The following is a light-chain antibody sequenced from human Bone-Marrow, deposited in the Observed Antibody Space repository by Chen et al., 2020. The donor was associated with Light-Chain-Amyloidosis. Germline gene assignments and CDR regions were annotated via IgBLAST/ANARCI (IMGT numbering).Light chain of an antibody. Sequence: SYELTQPPSVSVSPGQPARITCSGDDLPTKYAYWYQQKPGQAPVLVIHRDTERPSGISERFSGSSSGTPATLTNSGVQAEDEADYHCQSADSSGTYEVIFGGGTKLTVL. CDR2: RDT. CDR3: QSADSSGTYEVI. J-gene: IGLJ2*01. CDR1: DLPTKY. V-gene: IGLV3-25*03.